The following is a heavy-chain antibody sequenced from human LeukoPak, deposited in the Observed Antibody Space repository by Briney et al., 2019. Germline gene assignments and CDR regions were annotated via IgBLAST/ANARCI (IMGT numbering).Heavy chain of an antibody. Sequence: PSETLSLTCGVYGGSFMGYYWSWIRQPPGKGLEWTGEIDHTGSTHYNPSLKSRVTMSVDASKNQFSLKLTFVTAADTAVYYCARVRGLWFGVRNDSWGQGTLVTVSS. J-gene: IGHJ4*02. CDR2: IDHTGST. CDR3: ARVRGLWFGVRNDS. V-gene: IGHV4-34*01. CDR1: GGSFMGYY. D-gene: IGHD3-10*01.